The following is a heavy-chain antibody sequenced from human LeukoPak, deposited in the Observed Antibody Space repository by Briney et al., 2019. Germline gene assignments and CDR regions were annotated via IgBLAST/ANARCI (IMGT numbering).Heavy chain of an antibody. V-gene: IGHV3-23*01. CDR1: GFTFSSYA. J-gene: IGHJ4*02. CDR3: AKDAYCTSTSCYRNLYFDY. D-gene: IGHD2-2*02. CDR2: ISGTGDST. Sequence: PGGSLRLSCAASGFTFSSYAMSWVRQAPGKGLEWVLGISGTGDSTYHADSVKGRFTVSRDNSKNTLYLQMNSLRAEDTAVYYCAKDAYCTSTSCYRNLYFDYWGQGTLVTVSS.